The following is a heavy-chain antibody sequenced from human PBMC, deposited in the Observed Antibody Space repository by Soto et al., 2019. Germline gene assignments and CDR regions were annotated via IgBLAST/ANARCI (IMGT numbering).Heavy chain of an antibody. CDR3: ARDPFGQTYPVVCDY. J-gene: IGHJ4*02. CDR1: GFTFSRYG. Sequence: QVQLVESGGGVVQPERSLRLSCAASGFTFSRYGMHWVRQTPGKGLEWVAVISDNGSAKYYGDSVKGRFTISRDNSKNSLDLQMNSLRAEDTAVYFCARDPFGQTYPVVCDYWGQGTLVTVSS. D-gene: IGHD3-3*01. CDR2: ISDNGSAK. V-gene: IGHV3-30*03.